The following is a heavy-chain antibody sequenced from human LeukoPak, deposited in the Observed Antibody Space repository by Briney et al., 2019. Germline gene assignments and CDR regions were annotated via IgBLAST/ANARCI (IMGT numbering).Heavy chain of an antibody. Sequence: SETLSLTCTVSGASFNSVDQYWNWIRQRPGKGLEWIGSILLSGTLYNNPSLESRVTMSRDTSKNQFSLNLNSVTAADTAVYFCSRGLATRKLGYWGQGILVTVSS. D-gene: IGHD1-26*01. CDR1: GASFNSVDQY. V-gene: IGHV4-31*03. CDR2: ILLSGTL. J-gene: IGHJ4*02. CDR3: SRGLATRKLGY.